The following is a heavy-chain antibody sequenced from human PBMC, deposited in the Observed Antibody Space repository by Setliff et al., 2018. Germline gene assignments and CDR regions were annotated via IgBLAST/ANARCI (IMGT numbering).Heavy chain of an antibody. J-gene: IGHJ4*02. CDR3: ARGLHSGTYWGTRPLGLDY. D-gene: IGHD1-26*01. V-gene: IGHV4-59*08. CDR1: GASITSYY. Sequence: PSETLSLTCSVSGASITSYYWTWIRQAPGKGLEWIGYIHPWGGSSESTNYSPSLKSRITISLDKSKSQFSLKLTSVTVADTAVYYCARGLHSGTYWGTRPLGLDYWGQGSLVTVSS. CDR2: IHPWGGSSEST.